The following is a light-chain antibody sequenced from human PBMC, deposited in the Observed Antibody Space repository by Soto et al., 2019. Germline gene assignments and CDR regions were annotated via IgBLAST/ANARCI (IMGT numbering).Light chain of an antibody. Sequence: DIPMTQSPSSLSASVGDRVTITGRPSQGFSTFLVWYQQRQGRALKLLIYDASSLLSGVPSRFSGSGSGTDFTLTISSLQPEDFATYYCQQSYRTPYTFGQGTKLETK. CDR1: QGFSTF. V-gene: IGKV1-39*01. CDR2: DAS. CDR3: QQSYRTPYT. J-gene: IGKJ2*01.